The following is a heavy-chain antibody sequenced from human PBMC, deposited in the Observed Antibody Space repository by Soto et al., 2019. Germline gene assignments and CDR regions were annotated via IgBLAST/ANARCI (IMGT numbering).Heavy chain of an antibody. CDR1: GFTFSTYA. J-gene: IGHJ4*02. V-gene: IGHV3-30-3*01. Sequence: VQLVESGGGVVQPGRSLRLSCAASGFTFSTYAFHWVRQAPGKGLEWVTVISFDESNTWYADSVKGRFTISRDNSKNTLYLQMNCLRSEDTAVYYCARGLGSESHFDYWGQGTLVTDSS. D-gene: IGHD3-10*02. CDR2: ISFDESNT. CDR3: ARGLGSESHFDY.